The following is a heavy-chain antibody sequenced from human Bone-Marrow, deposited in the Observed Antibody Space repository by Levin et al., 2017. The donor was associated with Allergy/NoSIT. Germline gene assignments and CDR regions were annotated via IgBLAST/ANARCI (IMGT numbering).Heavy chain of an antibody. Sequence: PGGSLRLSCAASGFTFSSYAMSWVRQAPGKGLEWVSAISGSGGSTYYADSVKGRFTISRDNSKNTLYLQMNSLRAEDTAVYYCATTAIVATISRGLFDYWGQGTLVTVSS. J-gene: IGHJ4*02. D-gene: IGHD5-12*01. V-gene: IGHV3-23*01. CDR2: ISGSGGST. CDR1: GFTFSSYA. CDR3: ATTAIVATISRGLFDY.